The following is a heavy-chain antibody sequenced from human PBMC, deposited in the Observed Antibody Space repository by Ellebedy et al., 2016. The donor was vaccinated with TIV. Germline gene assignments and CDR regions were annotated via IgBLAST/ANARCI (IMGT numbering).Heavy chain of an antibody. J-gene: IGHJ5*02. CDR3: ARGVDSSTNWFDP. CDR1: GGSISSGGSY. D-gene: IGHD3-22*01. V-gene: IGHV4-31*03. Sequence: SETLSLXCTVSGGSISSGGSYWSWIRQHPGKGLEWIGYIYYSGSTYYNPFLKSRVTISVDTSKNKFSLKLSSVTAADTAVYYCARGVDSSTNWFDPWGQGTLVTVSS. CDR2: IYYSGST.